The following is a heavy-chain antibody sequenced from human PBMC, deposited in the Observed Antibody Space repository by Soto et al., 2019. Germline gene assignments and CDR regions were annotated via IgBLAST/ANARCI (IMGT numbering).Heavy chain of an antibody. CDR2: ISGSGGST. J-gene: IGHJ4*02. Sequence: GGSLRLSCAASGFTFSSYAMSWVRQAPGKGLEWVSAISGSGGSTYYADSVKGRFTISRDNSKNTLYLQMNSLRAEDTAVYYCAVLNYYDSSVPFDYWGQGTLVTVSS. D-gene: IGHD3-22*01. CDR1: GFTFSSYA. V-gene: IGHV3-23*01. CDR3: AVLNYYDSSVPFDY.